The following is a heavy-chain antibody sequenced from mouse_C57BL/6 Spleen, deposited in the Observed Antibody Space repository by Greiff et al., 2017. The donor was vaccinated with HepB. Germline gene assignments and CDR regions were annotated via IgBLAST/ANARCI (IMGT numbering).Heavy chain of an antibody. V-gene: IGHV5-4*03. CDR1: GFTFSSYA. CDR2: ISDGGSYT. J-gene: IGHJ2*01. D-gene: IGHD3-2*02. CDR3: ARVSGVFDY. Sequence: EVMLVESGGGLVKPGGSLKLSCAASGFTFSSYAMSWVRQTPEKRLEWVATISDGGSYTYYPDNVKGRFTISRDNAKNNLYLQMSHLKSEDTAMYYCARVSGVFDYWGQGTTLTVSS.